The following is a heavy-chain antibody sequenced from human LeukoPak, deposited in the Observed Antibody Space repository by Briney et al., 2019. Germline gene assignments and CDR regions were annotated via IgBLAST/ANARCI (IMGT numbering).Heavy chain of an antibody. CDR2: INPNSGGT. V-gene: IGHV1-2*02. Sequence: ASVKVSCKASGYTFTGYYMHWVRQAPGQGLEWMGWINPNSGGTNYAQKFQGRVTMTRDTSISTAYMELSRLRSDDTAVYYCARDLIAVAGGAFDYWGQGTLVTVSS. CDR1: GYTFTGYY. CDR3: ARDLIAVAGGAFDY. J-gene: IGHJ4*02. D-gene: IGHD6-19*01.